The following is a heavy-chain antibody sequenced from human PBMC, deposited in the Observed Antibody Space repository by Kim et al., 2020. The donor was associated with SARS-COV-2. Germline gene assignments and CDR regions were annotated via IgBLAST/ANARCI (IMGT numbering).Heavy chain of an antibody. V-gene: IGHV1-46*01. J-gene: IGHJ4*02. CDR3: ARAQWEYSGYALDY. D-gene: IGHD5-12*01. Sequence: AQKFPGRVTMTRDTSTGTVYMELSSLRSEDTAVYYCARAQWEYSGYALDYWGQGTLVTVSS.